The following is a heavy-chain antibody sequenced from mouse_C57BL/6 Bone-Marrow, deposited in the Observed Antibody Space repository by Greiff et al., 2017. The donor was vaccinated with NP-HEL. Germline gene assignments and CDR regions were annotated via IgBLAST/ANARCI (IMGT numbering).Heavy chain of an antibody. CDR1: GFTFSSYA. V-gene: IGHV5-4*01. Sequence: EVQLQESGGGLVKPGGSLKLSCAASGFTFSSYAMSWVRQTPEKRLEWVATISDGGSYTYYPDTVKGRFTISRDNAKNNLYLQMSHLKSEDTAMYYCARGSYYGSSWYFDVWGTGTTVTVSS. CDR3: ARGSYYGSSWYFDV. J-gene: IGHJ1*03. CDR2: ISDGGSYT. D-gene: IGHD1-1*01.